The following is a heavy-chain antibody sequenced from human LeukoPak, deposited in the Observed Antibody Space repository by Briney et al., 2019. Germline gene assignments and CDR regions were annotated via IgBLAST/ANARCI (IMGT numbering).Heavy chain of an antibody. D-gene: IGHD1-14*01. J-gene: IGHJ5*02. V-gene: IGHV3-74*01. CDR3: TRNPDGRNWFDP. CDR1: GFTLSHHW. Sequence: GGSLRLSCAASGFTLSHHWMHWVRQAPGKGLVWVSHISSDESSTTYADSVKGRFTISRDNRKNTLYLQMSSLRVEDTAMYYCTRNPDGRNWFDPWGQGTLVTVSS. CDR2: ISSDESST.